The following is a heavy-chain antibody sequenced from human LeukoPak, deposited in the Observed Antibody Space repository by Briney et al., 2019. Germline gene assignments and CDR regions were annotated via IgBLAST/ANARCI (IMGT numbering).Heavy chain of an antibody. V-gene: IGHV1-2*02. D-gene: IGHD2-15*01. CDR1: GYTCTGYY. J-gene: IGHJ4*02. Sequence: GASVKVSCKASGYTCTGYYMHWVRQAPGQGPEWMGWINPNSGDTNYAQKFQGRVTMTRDTSISTAYMELSRLRSDDTAVYYCARESCSGGSCYPDFDYWGQGTLVTVSS. CDR3: ARESCSGGSCYPDFDY. CDR2: INPNSGDT.